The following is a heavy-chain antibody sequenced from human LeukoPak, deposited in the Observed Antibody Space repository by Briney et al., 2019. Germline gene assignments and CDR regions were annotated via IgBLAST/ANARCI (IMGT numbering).Heavy chain of an antibody. CDR3: ARARGAARPGDFDY. CDR1: GGSFSGYY. D-gene: IGHD6-6*01. CDR2: IYYSGST. J-gene: IGHJ4*02. V-gene: IGHV4-59*01. Sequence: ASETLSLTCAVYGGSFSGYYWSWIRQPPGKGLEWIGYIYYSGSTNYNPSLKSRVTISVDTSKNQFSLKLSSVTAADTAVYYCARARGAARPGDFDYWGQGTLVTVSS.